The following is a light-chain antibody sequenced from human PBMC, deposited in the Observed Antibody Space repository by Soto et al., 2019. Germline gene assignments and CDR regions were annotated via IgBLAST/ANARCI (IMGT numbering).Light chain of an antibody. CDR3: SSYGGSNIPLYV. J-gene: IGLJ1*01. CDR2: EVD. CDR1: GSDVGAYKY. V-gene: IGLV2-8*01. Sequence: QSVLTQPPSASGSPGQLLTISCAGTGSDVGAYKYVSWYQQHPGKAPKLIIYEVDKRPSGVPDRFSGSKSGNTASLTVSGLQAEDEADYYCSSYGGSNIPLYVFGTGTKVTVL.